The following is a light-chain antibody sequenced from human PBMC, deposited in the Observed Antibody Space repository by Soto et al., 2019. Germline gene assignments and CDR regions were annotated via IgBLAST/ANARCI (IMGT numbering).Light chain of an antibody. CDR1: ENVASNY. J-gene: IGKJ1*01. V-gene: IGKV3-20*01. CDR2: DAS. CDR3: QQYAISPWT. Sequence: IVLTQSPGTLSLSPGERATLSCRASENVASNYLAWYQQKPGQAPRLLIFDASSRATDIPDRFSGSGSGTDFTLLISRLEPEDFAVYHCQQYAISPWTFGQGTKVEV.